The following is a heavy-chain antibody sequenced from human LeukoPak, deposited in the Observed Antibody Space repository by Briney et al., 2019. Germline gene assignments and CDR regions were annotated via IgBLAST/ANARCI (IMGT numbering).Heavy chain of an antibody. D-gene: IGHD2-21*02. Sequence: GRSLRLSCAASGFTVDDYAMHWVRQAPGKGLEWVSGISWNSGTIVYADSVKGRFTISRDTTKTSLYLQMNSLRAEDIALYYCAKDNGDHGFHYWGQGPLVPVSS. CDR2: ISWNSGTI. CDR3: AKDNGDHGFHY. CDR1: GFTVDDYA. V-gene: IGHV3-9*03. J-gene: IGHJ4*02.